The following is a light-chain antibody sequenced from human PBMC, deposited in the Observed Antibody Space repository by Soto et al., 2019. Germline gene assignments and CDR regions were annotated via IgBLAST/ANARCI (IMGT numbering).Light chain of an antibody. V-gene: IGKV1-5*01. CDR2: DGY. J-gene: IGKJ2*01. CDR3: QQYETYFRYT. Sequence: DIQMTQSPSTLSASVGDRVTITFRASQTINSKLAWYHKKPGQAPKLLIFDGYNLESGVPSRFSGSGSGTEFTLSIGSLQPDDFATYYCQQYETYFRYTFSQGTNLDIK. CDR1: QTINSK.